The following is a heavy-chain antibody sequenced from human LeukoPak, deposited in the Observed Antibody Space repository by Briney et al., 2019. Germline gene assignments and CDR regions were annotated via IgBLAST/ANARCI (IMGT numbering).Heavy chain of an antibody. CDR3: AKVRGTYSSGYFFDY. J-gene: IGHJ4*02. V-gene: IGHV3-9*01. CDR1: GLTFDNYA. Sequence: GGSLRLSCAASGLTFDNYAMHWVRQAPGKGLEWLSIISWNSGYIGYADSVKGRFTISRDNAKTSLDLQMNSLRAEDTAFYYCAKVRGTYSSGYFFDYWGQGTLVTVSS. D-gene: IGHD6-19*01. CDR2: ISWNSGYI.